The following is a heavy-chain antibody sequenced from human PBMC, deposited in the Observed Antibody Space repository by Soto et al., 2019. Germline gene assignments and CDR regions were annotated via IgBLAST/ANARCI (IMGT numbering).Heavy chain of an antibody. Sequence: SETLSLTCAVYGGSFIGYYWSWIRQPPGKGLEWIGEINHSGSTNYNPSLKSRVTISVDTSKNQFSLKLGSVTAADTAVYYCARAGRTMIVVVPFDYWGQGTRVAVSS. D-gene: IGHD3-22*01. CDR3: ARAGRTMIVVVPFDY. CDR1: GGSFIGYY. V-gene: IGHV4-34*01. J-gene: IGHJ4*02. CDR2: INHSGST.